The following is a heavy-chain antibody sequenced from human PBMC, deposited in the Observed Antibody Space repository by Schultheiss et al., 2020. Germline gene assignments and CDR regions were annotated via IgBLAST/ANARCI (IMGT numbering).Heavy chain of an antibody. Sequence: GGSLRLSCTASGFTFGDYAMSWVRQAPGKGLEWVGFIRSKAYGGTTEYAASVKGRFTISRDDSKNTLYLQMNSLKTEDTAVYYCAKDGAAAGPYNWFDPWGQGTLVTVSS. V-gene: IGHV3-49*04. CDR2: IRSKAYGGTT. D-gene: IGHD6-13*01. CDR1: GFTFGDYA. CDR3: AKDGAAAGPYNWFDP. J-gene: IGHJ5*02.